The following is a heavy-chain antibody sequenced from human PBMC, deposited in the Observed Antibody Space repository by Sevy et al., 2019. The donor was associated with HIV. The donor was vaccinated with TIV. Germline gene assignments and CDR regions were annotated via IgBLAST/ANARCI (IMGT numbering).Heavy chain of an antibody. CDR1: GFTFDDCA. CDR3: AKEVNGWQIYYYYGMDV. CDR2: ISWNSGRI. J-gene: IGHJ6*02. D-gene: IGHD2-15*01. V-gene: IGHV3-9*01. Sequence: SLKISCAASGFTFDDCAMHWVRQAPGKGLEWVSGISWNSGRIGYADSVKGRFTISRDNAKNSLSLQMNNLRTEDTAVYYCAKEVNGWQIYYYYGMDVWGQGTTVTVSS.